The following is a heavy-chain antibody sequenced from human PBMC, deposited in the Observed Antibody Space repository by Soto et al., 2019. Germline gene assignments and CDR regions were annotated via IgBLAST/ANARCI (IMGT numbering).Heavy chain of an antibody. J-gene: IGHJ4*02. Sequence: GGSLRLSCAASGFTFRRNNMNWVRQAPGKGLEWVASISSSGDYLYYADSVKGRFIISRDNFQNSLFLQMNNLRADDTAVYYCVRGVDDEDGEAAPWFSFENWGQGTPVTVSS. CDR2: ISSSGDYL. CDR3: VRGVDDEDGEAAPWFSFEN. CDR1: GFTFRRNN. V-gene: IGHV3-21*01. D-gene: IGHD3-10*01.